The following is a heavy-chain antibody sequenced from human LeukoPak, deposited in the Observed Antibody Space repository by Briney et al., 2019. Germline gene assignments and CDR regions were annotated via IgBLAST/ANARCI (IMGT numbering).Heavy chain of an antibody. CDR3: ARDVNPHYYGSGSYYNY. CDR2: IWYDGSNK. Sequence: PGGSLRLSCEASGFTFSSYGMHWVRQAPGKGLEWVAVIWYDGSNKYYADSVKGRFTISRDNSKNTLYLQMNSLRAEDTAVYYCARDVNPHYYGSGSYYNYWGQGTLVTVSS. J-gene: IGHJ4*02. CDR1: GFTFSSYG. D-gene: IGHD3-10*01. V-gene: IGHV3-33*08.